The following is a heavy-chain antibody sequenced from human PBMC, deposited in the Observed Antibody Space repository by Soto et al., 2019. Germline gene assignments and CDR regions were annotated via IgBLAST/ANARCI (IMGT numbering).Heavy chain of an antibody. J-gene: IGHJ4*02. CDR3: ARDRGYSTYDY. D-gene: IGHD5-18*01. V-gene: IGHV3-7*01. Sequence: GSLRLSCAASGFTFSNSWMNWVLQAPGKGLEWVAGIKEDGSEEYYVDYVKGRFTISRDNVENSLYLQMNSLRGEDTAVYFCARDRGYSTYDYWGLGTLVTVSS. CDR1: GFTFSNSW. CDR2: IKEDGSEE.